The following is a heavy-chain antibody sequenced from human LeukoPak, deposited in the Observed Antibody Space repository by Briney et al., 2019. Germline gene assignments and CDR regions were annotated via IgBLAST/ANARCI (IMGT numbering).Heavy chain of an antibody. CDR3: ARVIAVAGTFFDY. D-gene: IGHD6-19*01. CDR1: GGSISSSSYY. Sequence: SETLSLTCTVSGGSISSSSYYWGWIRQPPGKGLEWIGSIYYSGSTYYNPSLKSRVTISLDTSKNQFSLKLSSVTAADTAVYYCARVIAVAGTFFDYWGQGTLVTVSS. J-gene: IGHJ4*02. CDR2: IYYSGST. V-gene: IGHV4-39*07.